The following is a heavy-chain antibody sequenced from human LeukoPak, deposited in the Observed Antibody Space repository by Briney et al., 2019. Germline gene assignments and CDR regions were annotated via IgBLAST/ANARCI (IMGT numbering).Heavy chain of an antibody. V-gene: IGHV3-48*01. Sequence: GGSLRLSCAASGFTFSSYSMNWVRQAPGKGLEWVSYISSSSSTIYYADSVKGRFTISRDNAKNSLYLQMNSLRAEDTAVYYCARHYDSNSYGPGYWGQGTLVAVPS. CDR2: ISSSSSTI. CDR1: GFTFSSYS. J-gene: IGHJ4*02. D-gene: IGHD3-22*01. CDR3: ARHYDSNSYGPGY.